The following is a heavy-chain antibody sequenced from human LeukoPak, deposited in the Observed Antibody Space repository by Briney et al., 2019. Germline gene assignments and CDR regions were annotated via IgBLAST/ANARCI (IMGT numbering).Heavy chain of an antibody. Sequence: PGGSPRLSCVASGFTFSDHSLNWVRQAPGKGLDWLSYISSRSVTVLYAESVKGRFTISRDNAKNILYLQMNSLRPEDTALYYCVRGETATSGTSFDYWGQGALVTVSP. CDR3: VRGETATSGTSFDY. CDR1: GFTFSDHS. D-gene: IGHD1-7*01. V-gene: IGHV3-48*01. CDR2: ISSRSVTV. J-gene: IGHJ4*02.